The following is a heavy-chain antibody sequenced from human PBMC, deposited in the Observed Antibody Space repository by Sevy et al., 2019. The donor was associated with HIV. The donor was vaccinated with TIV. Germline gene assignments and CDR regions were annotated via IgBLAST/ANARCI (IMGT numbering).Heavy chain of an antibody. J-gene: IGHJ4*02. V-gene: IGHV4-31*03. D-gene: IGHD4-17*01. CDR1: GGSISSGGYY. CDR3: ARDARYGDAFDY. CDR2: IYYSGST. Sequence: SETLSLTSTVSGGSISSGGYYWSWIRQHPGKGLEWIGYIYYSGSTYYNPSLKSRVTISVDTSKNQFSLKLSSVTAADTAVYYCARDARYGDAFDYWGQGTLVTVSS.